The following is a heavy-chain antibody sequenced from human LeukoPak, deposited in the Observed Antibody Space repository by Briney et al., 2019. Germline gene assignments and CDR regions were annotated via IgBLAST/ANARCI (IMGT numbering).Heavy chain of an antibody. CDR2: ISSSGSTI. J-gene: IGHJ6*04. CDR1: GFTFSSYE. V-gene: IGHV3-48*03. CDR3: AELGITMIGGV. D-gene: IGHD3-10*02. Sequence: SGGSLRLSCAASGFTFSSYEMNWVRQAPGKGLEWVSYISSSGSTIYNADSVKGRSTISRDNAKNSLYLQMNSLRAEDTAVYYCAELGITMIGGVWGKGTTVTISS.